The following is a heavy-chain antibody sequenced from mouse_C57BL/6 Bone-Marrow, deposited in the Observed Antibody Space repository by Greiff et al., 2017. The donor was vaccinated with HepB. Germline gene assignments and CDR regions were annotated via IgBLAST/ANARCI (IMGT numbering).Heavy chain of an antibody. CDR3: ARAQATPYFDY. Sequence: VQLKESGPGMVKPSQSLSLTCTVTGYSITSGYDWHWIRHFPGNKLEWMGYISYSGSTNYNPSLKSRISITHDTSKNHFFLKLNSVTTEDTATYYCARAQATPYFDYWGQGTTLTVSS. V-gene: IGHV3-1*01. CDR1: GYSITSGYD. CDR2: ISYSGST. D-gene: IGHD3-2*02. J-gene: IGHJ2*01.